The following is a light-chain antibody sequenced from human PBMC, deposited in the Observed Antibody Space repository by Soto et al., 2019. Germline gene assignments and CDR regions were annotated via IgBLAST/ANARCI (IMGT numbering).Light chain of an antibody. V-gene: IGKV1-5*03. J-gene: IGKJ1*01. CDR1: QGIANY. Sequence: DIQMTQSPSSLSASVGDRVTITCRASQGIANYLAWYQHKPGKVPNLLIYKVSSLESGVPSRFSGSGSGTEFTLTISSLQPDDFATYYCQQYKRFWTFGQGTKVDIK. CDR3: QQYKRFWT. CDR2: KVS.